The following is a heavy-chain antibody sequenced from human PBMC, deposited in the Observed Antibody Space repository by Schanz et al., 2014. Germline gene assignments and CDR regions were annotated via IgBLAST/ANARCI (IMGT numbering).Heavy chain of an antibody. CDR1: GYTFTNFF. V-gene: IGHV1-46*03. Sequence: QVHLVQSGAEVHKPGASLKISCKASGYTFTNFFLHWVRQAPGQGLEWMGIINPIGGSITYAQKFRGAVTLTTDTSTDTAYLELTSLRSEDTAVYYCARGSPENMIRGELDYWGQGTLVTVSS. D-gene: IGHD3-10*01. CDR3: ARGSPENMIRGELDY. CDR2: INPIGGSI. J-gene: IGHJ4*02.